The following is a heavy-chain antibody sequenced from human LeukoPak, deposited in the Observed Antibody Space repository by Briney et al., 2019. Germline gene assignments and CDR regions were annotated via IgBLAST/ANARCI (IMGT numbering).Heavy chain of an antibody. J-gene: IGHJ4*02. D-gene: IGHD5-18*01. CDR3: TRGYSYGYRLLSVY. CDR2: IRSKAYGGTT. CDR1: GFTVSVNY. Sequence: GGSLRLSCAAFGFTVSVNYMSWVRQAPGKGLEWVGFIRSKAYGGTTEYAASVKGRFTISRDDSKSIAYLQMNSLKTEDTAVYYCTRGYSYGYRLLSVYWGQGTLVTVSS. V-gene: IGHV3-49*04.